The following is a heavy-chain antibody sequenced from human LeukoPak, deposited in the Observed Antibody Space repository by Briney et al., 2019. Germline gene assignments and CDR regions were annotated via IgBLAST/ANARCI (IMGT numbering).Heavy chain of an antibody. D-gene: IGHD4-17*01. CDR3: AGYGEYWDWYFDL. J-gene: IGHJ2*01. CDR1: GGSFSDYW. CDR2: VNHSGRT. Sequence: SETLSLTCAVYGGSFSDYWWTWIRQSPGKRLEWIGEVNHSGRTNYNPSLKSRVTISIDTSKNQFSLKLNSVTAADTAVYYCAGYGEYWDWYFDLWGRGTPVTVSP. V-gene: IGHV4-34*01.